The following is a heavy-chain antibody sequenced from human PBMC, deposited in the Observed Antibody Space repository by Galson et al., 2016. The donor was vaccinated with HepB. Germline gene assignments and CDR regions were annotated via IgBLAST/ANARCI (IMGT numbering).Heavy chain of an antibody. Sequence: SVKVSCKASGFTFSKYIMNWVRRAPGQGLEWMGMISPTGDSTSVAQKFQGRVPMTRDTSTSVAYMELSGLGSDDTAMDYCARDTVQGSPEDDYYYGMDVWGPGTTVTVSS. CDR1: GFTFSKYI. CDR2: ISPTGDST. V-gene: IGHV1-46*01. D-gene: IGHD4-11*01. J-gene: IGHJ6*02. CDR3: ARDTVQGSPEDDYYYGMDV.